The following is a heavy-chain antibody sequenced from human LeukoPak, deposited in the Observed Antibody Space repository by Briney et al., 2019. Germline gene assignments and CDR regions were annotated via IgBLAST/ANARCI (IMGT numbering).Heavy chain of an antibody. CDR1: GFTFKSYG. D-gene: IGHD3-10*02. V-gene: IGHV3-30*02. CDR2: IRFDESDK. Sequence: GGSLRLSCAASGFTFKSYGMHWVRQAPGKGLEWVAHIRFDESDKYYSDSVKGRFTISRDNAKNSLYLQMNSLRAEDTAVYYCAELGITMIGGVWGKGTTVTISS. J-gene: IGHJ6*04. CDR3: AELGITMIGGV.